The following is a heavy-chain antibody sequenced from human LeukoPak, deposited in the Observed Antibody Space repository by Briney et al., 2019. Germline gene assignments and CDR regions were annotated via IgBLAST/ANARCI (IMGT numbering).Heavy chain of an antibody. J-gene: IGHJ4*02. V-gene: IGHV3-48*03. CDR2: ISSSGSTI. D-gene: IGHD6-6*01. CDR3: ARDLYSSSYRDY. CDR1: GFTFSSYE. Sequence: GGSLRLSCAASGFTFSSYEMNWVRQAPGKGLEWVSYISSSGSTIYYADSVKGRFTTSRDNAKNSLYLQMNSLRAEDTAVYYCARDLYSSSYRDYWGQGTLVTVSS.